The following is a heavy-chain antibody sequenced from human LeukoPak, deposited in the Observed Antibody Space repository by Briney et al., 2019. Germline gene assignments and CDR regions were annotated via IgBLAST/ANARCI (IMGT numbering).Heavy chain of an antibody. CDR3: AKEKDTIYFDL. Sequence: PGGSLRLSCGAFGFNFRAFTMHWARQAPGKGLEWVSLFSRNGVTTYYAESVRGRFTISRDNSKNSVYLQMDSLTTEDTAVYYCAKEKDTIYFDLWGQGTMVTVSS. V-gene: IGHV3-43*01. CDR2: FSRNGVTT. CDR1: GFNFRAFT. D-gene: IGHD2-15*01. J-gene: IGHJ3*01.